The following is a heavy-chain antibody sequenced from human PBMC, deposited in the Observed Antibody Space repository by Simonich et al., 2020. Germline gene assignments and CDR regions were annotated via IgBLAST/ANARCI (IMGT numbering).Heavy chain of an antibody. Sequence: EVQLVESGGGLVQPGGSLRLSCAASGFTFSSYGMHWVRQAPGKGRGWVPSINRGGSSTSYADSVKGRFTISRDNAKNTLYLQMNSLRAEDTAVYYCARDYSNYDAFDIWGQGTMVTVSS. CDR2: INRGGSST. D-gene: IGHD4-4*01. J-gene: IGHJ3*02. CDR1: GFTFSSYG. V-gene: IGHV3-74*01. CDR3: ARDYSNYDAFDI.